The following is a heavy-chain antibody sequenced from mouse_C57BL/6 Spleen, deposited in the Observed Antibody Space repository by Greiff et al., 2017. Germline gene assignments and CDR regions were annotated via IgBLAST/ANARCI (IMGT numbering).Heavy chain of an antibody. CDR3: ARYDGYDWYFDV. J-gene: IGHJ1*03. D-gene: IGHD2-3*01. CDR1: GFTFSDYG. Sequence: EVKLVESGGGLVKPGGSLKLSCAASGFTFSDYGMHWVRQAPEKGLEWVAYISSGSSTIYYADTVKGRFTISRDNAKNTLFLQMTSLRSEDTAMYYCARYDGYDWYFDVWGTGTTVTVSS. V-gene: IGHV5-17*01. CDR2: ISSGSSTI.